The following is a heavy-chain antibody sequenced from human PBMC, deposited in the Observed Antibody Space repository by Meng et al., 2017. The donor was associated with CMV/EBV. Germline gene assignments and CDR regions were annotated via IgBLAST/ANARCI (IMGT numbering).Heavy chain of an antibody. CDR3: VMSITIFGVVTHYYYYYGMDV. J-gene: IGHJ6*02. V-gene: IGHV1-69*10. CDR1: GGTFSSYA. CDR2: IIPILGIA. D-gene: IGHD3-3*01. Sequence: SVKVSCKASGGTFSSYAISWVRQAPGQGLEWMGGIIPILGIANYAQKFQGRVTITADKSTSTAYMELSSLRSEDTAVYYCVMSITIFGVVTHYYYYYGMDVWGQGTTVTVSS.